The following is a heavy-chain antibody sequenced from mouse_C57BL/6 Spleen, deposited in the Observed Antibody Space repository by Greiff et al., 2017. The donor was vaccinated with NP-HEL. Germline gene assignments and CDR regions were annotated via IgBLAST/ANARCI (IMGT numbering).Heavy chain of an antibody. V-gene: IGHV1-55*01. CDR2: IYPGSGST. Sequence: QVQLKQPGAELVKPGASVKMSCKASGYTFTSYWITWVKQRPGQGLEWIGDIYPGSGSTNYNEKFKSKATLTVDTSSSTAYMQLSSLTSEDSAVYYCARINYGYDDYAMDYWGQGTSVTVSS. CDR3: ARINYGYDDYAMDY. J-gene: IGHJ4*01. D-gene: IGHD2-2*01. CDR1: GYTFTSYW.